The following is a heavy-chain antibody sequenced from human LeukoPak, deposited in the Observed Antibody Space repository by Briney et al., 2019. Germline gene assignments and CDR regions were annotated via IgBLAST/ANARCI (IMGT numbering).Heavy chain of an antibody. CDR1: GGSISSSNW. CDR2: IYHSGST. Sequence: SGTLSLTCAVSGGSISSSNWWGWVRQPPGKGLEWIGEIYHSGSTNYNPSLKSRVTISVDKSKNQFSLKLSSVTAADTAVYYCARVGRYDSSGYLFLDPWGQGTLVTVSS. V-gene: IGHV4-4*02. J-gene: IGHJ5*02. D-gene: IGHD3-22*01. CDR3: ARVGRYDSSGYLFLDP.